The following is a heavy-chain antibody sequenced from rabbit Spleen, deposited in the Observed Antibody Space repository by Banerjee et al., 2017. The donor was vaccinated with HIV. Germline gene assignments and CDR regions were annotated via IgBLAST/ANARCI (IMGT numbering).Heavy chain of an antibody. CDR3: ARGPDGGSDSHTLNL. Sequence: QEQLVESGGGLVTPGASLTLTCTASEFSFSSSYWICWVRQAPGKGLEWIACIYAGSGGNTYYASWAQGRFTISKTSSTTVTLRMTSLTAADTATYFCARGPDGGSDSHTLNLWGPGTLVTVS. D-gene: IGHD4-2*01. CDR2: IYAGSGGNT. J-gene: IGHJ4*01. V-gene: IGHV1S45*01. CDR1: EFSFSSSYW.